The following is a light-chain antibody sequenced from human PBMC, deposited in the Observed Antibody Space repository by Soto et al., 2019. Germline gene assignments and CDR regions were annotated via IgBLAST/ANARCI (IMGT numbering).Light chain of an antibody. V-gene: IGKV3-15*01. CDR3: QHYHNWPPWT. CDR2: GAS. CDR1: QSINTN. J-gene: IGKJ1*01. Sequence: EIVMTQSPATLSVSPGERATLSCRTSQSINTNLAWYQQKPGQAPRLLIYGASTRATGIPARFSGGGSGKEFTLTISSLQCEYFAVYYCQHYHNWPPWTFGQGTKVEIK.